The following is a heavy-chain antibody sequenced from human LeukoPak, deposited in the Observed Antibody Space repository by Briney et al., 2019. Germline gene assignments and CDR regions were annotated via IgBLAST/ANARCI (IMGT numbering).Heavy chain of an antibody. Sequence: GGSLRLSCAGSGFTFSSFAMSWVRQAPGRGLEWVSAISHSSSGTYYIDSVRGRFTISRDNSKNTLYMQMNSLRAEDTAVYYCANKPAGFDPWGQGTLVTVSS. CDR3: ANKPAGFDP. V-gene: IGHV3-23*01. CDR2: ISHSSSGT. D-gene: IGHD1-14*01. CDR1: GFTFSSFA. J-gene: IGHJ5*02.